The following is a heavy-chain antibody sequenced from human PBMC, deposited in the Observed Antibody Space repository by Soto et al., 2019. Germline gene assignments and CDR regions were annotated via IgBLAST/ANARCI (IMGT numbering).Heavy chain of an antibody. Sequence: PGKGLEWIGYIYYSGSTNYNPSLKSRVTISVDTSKNQFSLKLSSVTAADTAVYYCARGYCSGGSCYPAPVDYWGQGTLVTVSS. J-gene: IGHJ4*02. CDR2: IYYSGST. CDR3: ARGYCSGGSCYPAPVDY. D-gene: IGHD2-15*01. V-gene: IGHV4-59*01.